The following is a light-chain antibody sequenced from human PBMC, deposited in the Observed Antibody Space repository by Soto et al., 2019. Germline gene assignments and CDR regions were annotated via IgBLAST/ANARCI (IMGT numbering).Light chain of an antibody. CDR1: QSVSNNY. J-gene: IGKJ1*01. V-gene: IGKV3-20*01. Sequence: EIVLTQSPGTLSLSPGERVTISCRASQSVSNNYLAWYQQKPGQAPRLLIYAASNRARGIPDRFGGSGSGTDFTITVRRLESEDCAVYCCQEYGSAPWTFGQGTKVE. CDR3: QEYGSAPWT. CDR2: AAS.